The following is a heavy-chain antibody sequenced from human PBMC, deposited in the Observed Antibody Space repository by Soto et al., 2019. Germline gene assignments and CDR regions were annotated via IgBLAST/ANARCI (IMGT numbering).Heavy chain of an antibody. Sequence: ETLSLTCSVSGGSISSGDYYWSWVRQAPGKGLEWVAFIYDSGTTSYADSVKGRFTISRDIVKNTLYLQMNSLRVEDTAVYYCARGAAAFDYWGQGSLVTVSS. J-gene: IGHJ4*02. V-gene: IGHV3-66*01. CDR3: ARGAAAFDY. D-gene: IGHD6-13*01. CDR2: IYDSGTT. CDR1: GGSISSGDYY.